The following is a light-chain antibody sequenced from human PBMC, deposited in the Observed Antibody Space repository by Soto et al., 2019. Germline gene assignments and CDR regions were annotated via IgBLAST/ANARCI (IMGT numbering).Light chain of an antibody. CDR1: RSISGS. Sequence: EIVMTQSPATLSVSPGEKDTLSCRASRSISGSFAWYQQRPGQAPRLLIYDASTRATGVPARFSGSGSGTEFTLTISSLQSEDFAVYYCLQYNDWPLTFGGGTKVDIK. V-gene: IGKV3-15*01. CDR3: LQYNDWPLT. CDR2: DAS. J-gene: IGKJ4*01.